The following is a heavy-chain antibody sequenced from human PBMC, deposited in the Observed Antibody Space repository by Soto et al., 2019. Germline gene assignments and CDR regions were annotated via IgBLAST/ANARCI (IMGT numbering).Heavy chain of an antibody. D-gene: IGHD4-17*01. V-gene: IGHV4-31*03. CDR1: GGSISSGGYY. J-gene: IGHJ6*02. CDR2: IYYSGST. Sequence: SETLSLTCTVSGGSISSGGYYWSWIRQHPGKGLEWIGYIYYSGSTYYNPSLKSRVTISVDTSKNQFSLKLSSVTAADTAVYYCARDVAPMTTVTHYYYYGMDVWGQGTTVTVSS. CDR3: ARDVAPMTTVTHYYYYGMDV.